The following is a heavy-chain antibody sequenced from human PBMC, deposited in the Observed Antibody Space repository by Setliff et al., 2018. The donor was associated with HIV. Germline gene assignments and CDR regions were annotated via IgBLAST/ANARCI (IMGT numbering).Heavy chain of an antibody. V-gene: IGHV3-7*05. D-gene: IGHD3-10*01. CDR1: GFTFRSYW. J-gene: IGHJ4*02. CDR2: IKDDGRDK. Sequence: GGSLRLSCVASGFTFRSYWMSWVRQAPGKRPEWVANIKDDGRDKFYLDSVKGRFAISRDNAKSSLYLQMNSLRAEDAAVYYCAREVWSEDDNWGQETLVTVSS. CDR3: AREVWSEDDN.